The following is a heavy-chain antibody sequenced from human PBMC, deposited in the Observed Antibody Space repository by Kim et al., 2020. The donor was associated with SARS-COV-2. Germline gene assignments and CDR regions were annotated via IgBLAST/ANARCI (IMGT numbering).Heavy chain of an antibody. D-gene: IGHD7-27*01. J-gene: IGHJ4*02. CDR2: ST. Sequence: STNYAVSVQSRIKINADTSTNHFSLQLNSVTPEDTALYYCARQMSGRFDFWGQGTLVTVSS. V-gene: IGHV6-1*01. CDR3: ARQMSGRFDF.